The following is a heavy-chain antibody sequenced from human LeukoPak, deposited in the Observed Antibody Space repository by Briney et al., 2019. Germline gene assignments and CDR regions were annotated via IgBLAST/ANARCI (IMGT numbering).Heavy chain of an antibody. CDR2: IDTSGNT. CDR1: GGSISSYY. CDR3: ARAGEDKAYYDSSGYQSY. D-gene: IGHD3-22*01. J-gene: IGHJ4*02. Sequence: PSETLSLTCTVSGGSISSYYWSWIRQPAGKGLEWIGRIDTSGNTNYKPSLKSRVTMSVDTSKNQFSLKLGSVTAADTAVYYCARAGEDKAYYDSSGYQSYWGQGALVTVSS. V-gene: IGHV4-4*07.